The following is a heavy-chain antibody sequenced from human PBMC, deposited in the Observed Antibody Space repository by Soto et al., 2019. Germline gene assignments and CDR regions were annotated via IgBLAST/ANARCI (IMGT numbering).Heavy chain of an antibody. J-gene: IGHJ4*02. V-gene: IGHV1-69*05. CDR3: ARTPPYNGNRSHSFDY. D-gene: IGHD1-20*01. Sequence: QVQLVQSGAEVKKPGSSVKVSCKASGGTFSSYAISWVRQAPGQGLEWMGGIIPIFGTANYAQKFQGRVTSTPDDATRTPYTELSSLRSGDTAVDYCARTPPYNGNRSHSFDYWGPGTLVPVSS. CDR2: IIPIFGTA. CDR1: GGTFSSYA.